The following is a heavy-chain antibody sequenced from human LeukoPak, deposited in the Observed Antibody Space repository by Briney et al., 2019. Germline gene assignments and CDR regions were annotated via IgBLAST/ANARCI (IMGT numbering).Heavy chain of an antibody. CDR1: GFTFSSSA. CDR2: ISGSGGST. V-gene: IGHV3-23*01. Sequence: PGESLRLSCAASGFTFSSSAMNWVRQAPGKGLEWVSAISGSGGSTYYADSVKGRFTISRDNSKNTLYLQMNSLRAEDTAVYYCAKRGAYSPPYWGQGTLVTVSS. J-gene: IGHJ4*02. D-gene: IGHD5-18*01. CDR3: AKRGAYSPPY.